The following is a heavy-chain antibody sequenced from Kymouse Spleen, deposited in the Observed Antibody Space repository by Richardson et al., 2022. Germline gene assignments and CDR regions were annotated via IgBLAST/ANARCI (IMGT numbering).Heavy chain of an antibody. CDR2: INHSGST. V-gene: IGHV4-34*01. CDR3: AGLLWFGDRRNWFDP. Sequence: QVQLQQWGAGLLKPSETLSLTCAVYGGSFSGYYWSWIRQPPGKGLEWIGEINHSGSTNYNPSLKSRVTISVDTSKNQFSLKLSSVTAADTAVYYCAGLLWFGDRRNWFDPWGQGTLVTVSS. CDR1: GGSFSGYY. D-gene: IGHD3-10*01. J-gene: IGHJ5*02.